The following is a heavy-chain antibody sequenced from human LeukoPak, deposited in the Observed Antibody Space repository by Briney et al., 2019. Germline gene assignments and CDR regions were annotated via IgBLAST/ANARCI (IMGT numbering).Heavy chain of an antibody. V-gene: IGHV3-48*04. D-gene: IGHD5-24*01. CDR1: GFTFSSYS. Sequence: GGSLRLSCAASGFTFSSYSMNWVRQAPGKGLEWVSYISSSSSTIYYADSVKGRFTISRDNAKNSLYLQMNSLKTEDTAVYYCARDLTRRGGDYWGQGTLVTVSS. J-gene: IGHJ4*02. CDR3: ARDLTRRGGDY. CDR2: ISSSSSTI.